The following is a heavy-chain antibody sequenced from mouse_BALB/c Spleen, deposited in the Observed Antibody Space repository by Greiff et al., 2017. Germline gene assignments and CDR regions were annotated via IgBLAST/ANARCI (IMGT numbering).Heavy chain of an antibody. V-gene: IGHV5-6*01. CDR2: IRSGGSYT. J-gene: IGHJ4*01. CDR1: GFTFSSYG. Sequence: EVQLVESGGDLVKPGGSLKLSCAASGFTFSSYGMSWVRQTPDKRLEWVATIRSGGSYTYSPDSVTGRFTISRDNAKNTLYLQMSSLKSEDTAMYDCARQGDYLDYYAMDYWGQGTSVTVAA. D-gene: IGHD5-5*01. CDR3: ARQGDYLDYYAMDY.